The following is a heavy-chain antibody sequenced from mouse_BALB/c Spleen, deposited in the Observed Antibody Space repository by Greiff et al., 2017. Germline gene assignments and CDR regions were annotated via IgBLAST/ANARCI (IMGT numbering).Heavy chain of an antibody. CDR3: GRSALYYYENAMDY. J-gene: IGHJ4*01. CDR1: GYSFTGYF. CDR2: INPYNGDT. D-gene: IGHD1-1*01. V-gene: IGHV1-37*01. Sequence: EVKLVESGPELVKPGASVKISCKASGYSFTGYFMNWVKQSHGKSLEWIGRINPYNGDTFYNQKFKGKATLTVDKSSSTAHMELLSLTSEDSAVYYCGRSALYYYENAMDYWGQGTSVTVSS.